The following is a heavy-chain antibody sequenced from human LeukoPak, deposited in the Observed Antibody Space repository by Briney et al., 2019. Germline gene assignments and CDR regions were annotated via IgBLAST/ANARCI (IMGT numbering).Heavy chain of an antibody. CDR2: ISASGSNI. CDR1: GFPFSSYS. Sequence: GGSLRLSCAVSGFPFSSYSMNWVRQAPGKGLEWDSYISASGSNIYYLDAVKGRFTVSRDNAMNSLFLQMDRPRAEDTAIYYCVRVKGTYFDFWGQGTLVTVSS. V-gene: IGHV3-48*01. D-gene: IGHD1-1*01. CDR3: VRVKGTYFDF. J-gene: IGHJ4*02.